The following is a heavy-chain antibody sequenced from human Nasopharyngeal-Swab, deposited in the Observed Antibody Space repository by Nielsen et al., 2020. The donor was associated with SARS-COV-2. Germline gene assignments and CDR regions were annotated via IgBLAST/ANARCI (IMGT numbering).Heavy chain of an antibody. D-gene: IGHD1-1*01. CDR2: IYHTGST. Sequence: WIRQPPGKGLEWVGYIYHTGSTYYNPSLKSRVTILVDRSKNQFSLKLSSVTAADTAVYYCARLSSTGSIYYFDYWGQGTLVTVSS. CDR3: ARLSSTGSIYYFDY. J-gene: IGHJ4*02. V-gene: IGHV4-30-2*01.